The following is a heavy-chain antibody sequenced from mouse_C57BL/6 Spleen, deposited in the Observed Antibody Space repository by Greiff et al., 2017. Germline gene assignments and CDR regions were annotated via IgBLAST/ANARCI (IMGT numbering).Heavy chain of an antibody. CDR3: ASYYDYDENQPSSWFAY. CDR1: GFTFSSYA. D-gene: IGHD2-4*01. V-gene: IGHV5-4*03. Sequence: EVKLVESGGGLVKPGGSLKLSCAASGFTFSSYAMSWVRQTPEKRLEWVATISDGGSYTYYPDNVKGRFTISRDNAKNNLYLQMSHLKSEDTAMYYCASYYDYDENQPSSWFAYWGQGTLVTVSA. CDR2: ISDGGSYT. J-gene: IGHJ3*01.